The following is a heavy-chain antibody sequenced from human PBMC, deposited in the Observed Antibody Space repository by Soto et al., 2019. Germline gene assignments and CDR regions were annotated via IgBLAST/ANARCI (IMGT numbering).Heavy chain of an antibody. CDR3: ARDPPTSAGFDY. CDR1: GFTFSSFD. V-gene: IGHV3-30-3*01. J-gene: IGHJ4*02. D-gene: IGHD3-10*01. Sequence: PGGSLRLSCAASGFTFSSFDMHWVRQAPGKGLEWVTFISYDGSNKYYADSVKGRFTISRDNSKNTLYLQMNSLRADDTAVYYCARDPPTSAGFDYWGQGTLVTVSS. CDR2: ISYDGSNK.